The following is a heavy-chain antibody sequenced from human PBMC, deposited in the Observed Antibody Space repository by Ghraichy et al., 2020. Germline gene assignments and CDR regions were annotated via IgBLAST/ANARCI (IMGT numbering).Heavy chain of an antibody. V-gene: IGHV3-9*01. CDR1: GFTFDDYA. J-gene: IGHJ4*02. CDR3: AKDQGYYYDSSGYYDY. D-gene: IGHD3-22*01. CDR2: VSWSSGSI. Sequence: LSLTCAASGFTFDDYAMHWVRQAPGKGLEWVSGVSWSSGSIGYADSVKGRFTISRDNAKNSLYLQMNSLRAEDTALYYCAKDQGYYYDSSGYYDYWGQGTLVTVSS.